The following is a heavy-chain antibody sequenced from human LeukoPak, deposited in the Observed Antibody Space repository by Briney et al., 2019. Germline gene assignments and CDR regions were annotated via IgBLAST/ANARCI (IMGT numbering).Heavy chain of an antibody. J-gene: IGHJ4*02. V-gene: IGHV3-48*01. CDR3: ARGGDYVPGLFDY. CDR1: GFTFSSYS. CDR2: ISSSSSTI. D-gene: IGHD4-17*01. Sequence: GGSLRLSCAASGFTFSSYSMNWVRQAPGKGLEWVSYISSSSSTIYYADSVKGRFIISRDNAKNSLYLQMNSLRAEDTAVYYCARGGDYVPGLFDYWGQGTLVTVSS.